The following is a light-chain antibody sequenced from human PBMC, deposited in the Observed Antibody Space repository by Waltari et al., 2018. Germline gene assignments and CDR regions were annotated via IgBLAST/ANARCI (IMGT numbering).Light chain of an antibody. CDR1: SSDVGAYNY. CDR2: EVH. Sequence: SALTQAPSASGSPGQSVTISCTGTSSDVGAYNYVSWYQQHPGKGPKVLIYEVHKRPAGVPDRFSGSKSGNTASLTVSGLQAEDEADYYCSSYAGSNNFVFGTGTTVTVL. V-gene: IGLV2-8*01. J-gene: IGLJ1*01. CDR3: SSYAGSNNFV.